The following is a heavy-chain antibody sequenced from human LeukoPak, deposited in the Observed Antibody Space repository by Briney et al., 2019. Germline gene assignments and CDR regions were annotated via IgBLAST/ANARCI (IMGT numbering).Heavy chain of an antibody. J-gene: IGHJ4*02. Sequence: SETLSLTCTVSGGSISSYYWSWIRQPPGKGLEWIGYIYYSGGTNYNPSLKSRVTISVDKSKNQFSLKLSSVTAADTAVYYCARDVDTAMVRGGFDYWGQGTLVTVSS. CDR2: IYYSGGT. CDR1: GGSISSYY. D-gene: IGHD5-18*01. CDR3: ARDVDTAMVRGGFDY. V-gene: IGHV4-59*12.